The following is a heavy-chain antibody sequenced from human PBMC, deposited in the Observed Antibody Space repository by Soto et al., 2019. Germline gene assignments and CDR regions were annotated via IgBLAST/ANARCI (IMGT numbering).Heavy chain of an antibody. V-gene: IGHV3-23*01. J-gene: IGHJ3*02. CDR3: AKSDENYSGSYYAFDI. CDR1: GFTFSSYA. Sequence: GGSLRLSCAASGFTFSSYAMSWVRQAPGKGLEWVSAISGSGGSTYYADSVKGRLTISRDNSKNTLYLQMNSLRAEDTAVYYCAKSDENYSGSYYAFDIWGQGTMVTVSS. D-gene: IGHD1-26*01. CDR2: ISGSGGST.